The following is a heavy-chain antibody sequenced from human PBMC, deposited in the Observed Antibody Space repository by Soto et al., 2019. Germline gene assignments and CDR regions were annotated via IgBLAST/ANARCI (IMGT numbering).Heavy chain of an antibody. V-gene: IGHV4-59*01. Sequence: PSETLSLTCTVSGGSISSYYWSWIRQPPGKGLEWIGYIYYSGSTNYNPPLKSRVTISVDTSKNQFSLKLSSVTAADTAVYYCARVMYSSSSKSYYYYGMDVWGQGTTVTVSS. J-gene: IGHJ6*02. CDR2: IYYSGST. CDR1: GGSISSYY. D-gene: IGHD6-6*01. CDR3: ARVMYSSSSKSYYYYGMDV.